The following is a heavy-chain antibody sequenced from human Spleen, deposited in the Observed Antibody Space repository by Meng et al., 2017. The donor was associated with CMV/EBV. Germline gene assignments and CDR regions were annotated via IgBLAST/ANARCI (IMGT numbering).Heavy chain of an antibody. J-gene: IGHJ4*02. CDR2: IYPGDSET. CDR1: GYSFTNYW. Sequence: GESLKISCKGSGYSFTNYWIGWVRQMPGKGLEWVGIIYPGDSETKYSPSFEGQVTISADKSITTAYLQWSGLEASDTAMYYCARLTGSVDSWGQGTLVTVSS. CDR3: ARLTGSVDS. D-gene: IGHD1-14*01. V-gene: IGHV5-51*01.